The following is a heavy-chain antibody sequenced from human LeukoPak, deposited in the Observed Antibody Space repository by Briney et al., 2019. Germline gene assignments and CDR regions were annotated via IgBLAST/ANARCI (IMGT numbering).Heavy chain of an antibody. Sequence: PGGSLRRSCAASGFTFDDYAMHWVRQAPGKGLEWVSLISGDGGSTYYADSVKGRFTISRDNSKNSLYLQMNSLRTEDTALYYCAKVGYCSGGSCYPVAFDIWGQGTMVTVSS. CDR3: AKVGYCSGGSCYPVAFDI. CDR2: ISGDGGST. J-gene: IGHJ3*02. V-gene: IGHV3-43*02. D-gene: IGHD2-15*01. CDR1: GFTFDDYA.